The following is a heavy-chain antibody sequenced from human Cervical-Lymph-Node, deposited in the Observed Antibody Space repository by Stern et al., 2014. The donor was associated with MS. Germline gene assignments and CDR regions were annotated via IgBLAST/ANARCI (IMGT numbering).Heavy chain of an antibody. CDR1: GFSFSDYY. V-gene: IGHV3-11*06. CDR3: ARGYSSGWYAGSDY. Sequence: VQLLESGGGLVKPGGSLRLSCAASGFSFSDYYMRWIRQAPGKGLEWVTYISGSTSYTKYADSVKGRFTISRDNTKNSLYLQMNSLSAEDTAVYYCARGYSSGWYAGSDYWGQGSLVTVSS. J-gene: IGHJ4*02. D-gene: IGHD6-19*01. CDR2: ISGSTSYT.